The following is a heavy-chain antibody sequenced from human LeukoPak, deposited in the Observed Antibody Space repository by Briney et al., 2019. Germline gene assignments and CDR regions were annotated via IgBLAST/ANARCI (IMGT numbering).Heavy chain of an antibody. V-gene: IGHV3-30*02. CDR1: GFTFSSYG. J-gene: IGHJ1*01. Sequence: GGSLRLSCAASGFTFSSYGMSWIRQAPGKGLEWVAFIRYDGSNKYYADSVKGRFTISRDNSKNTLYLQMNSLRAEDTAVYYCAKGPYDILTGYPISAEYFQHWGQGTLVTVSS. CDR3: AKGPYDILTGYPISAEYFQH. CDR2: IRYDGSNK. D-gene: IGHD3-9*01.